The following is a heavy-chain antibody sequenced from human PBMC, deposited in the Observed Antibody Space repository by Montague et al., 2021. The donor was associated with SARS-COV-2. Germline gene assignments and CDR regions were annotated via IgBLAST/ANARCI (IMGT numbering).Heavy chain of an antibody. V-gene: IGHV3-7*01. CDR2: INRDGSRR. CDR3: ARNYWFYLDY. J-gene: IGHJ4*02. D-gene: IGHD2-8*02. Sequence: SLRLSCAASGFTIGDTYMTWVRQAPGKGLEWVAKINRDGSRRDYVDSMKGRFTISRDNAKNSLYLRLDSLRAEDTAVYYCARNYWFYLDYWGQGTLVTVSS. CDR1: GFTIGDTY.